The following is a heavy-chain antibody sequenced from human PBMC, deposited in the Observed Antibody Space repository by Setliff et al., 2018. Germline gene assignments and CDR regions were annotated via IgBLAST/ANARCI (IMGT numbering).Heavy chain of an antibody. CDR2: FDPEDGET. Sequence: ASVKVSCKVSRYTLTELSMHWVRQAPGKGLEWMGSFDPEDGETLYAQKFQGRVTMTEDTSTDTAYMELSSLRSEDTAVYYCTTVLRDVYNGGDGFDIWGQGTMVAVSS. J-gene: IGHJ3*02. CDR3: TTVLRDVYNGGDGFDI. D-gene: IGHD2-8*01. CDR1: RYTLTELS. V-gene: IGHV1-24*01.